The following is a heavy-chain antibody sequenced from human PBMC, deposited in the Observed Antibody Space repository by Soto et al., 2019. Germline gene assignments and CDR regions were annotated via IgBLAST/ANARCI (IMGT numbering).Heavy chain of an antibody. CDR3: ARDKGRSPLDY. CDR2: ISSSSSTI. J-gene: IGHJ4*02. D-gene: IGHD2-15*01. Sequence: EVQLVESGGGLVQPGGSLRLSCAASGFTFSSDSMNWVRQAPGKGLEWVSYISSSSSTIYYADSVKGRFTISRDNAKNSLYLQMNSLRAEDTAVYYCARDKGRSPLDYWGQGTLVTVSS. V-gene: IGHV3-48*01. CDR1: GFTFSSDS.